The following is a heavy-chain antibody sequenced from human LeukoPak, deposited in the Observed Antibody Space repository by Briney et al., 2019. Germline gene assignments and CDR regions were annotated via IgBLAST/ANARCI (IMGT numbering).Heavy chain of an antibody. V-gene: IGHV1-69*13. CDR2: IIPIFGTA. CDR1: GGTFSSHT. D-gene: IGHD1-26*01. Sequence: GASVKVSCTASGGTFSSHTINWVRQAPGQGLEWMGGIIPIFGTANYAQKFQGRVTITADESTSTAYMELSSLRSEDTAVYYCASSPSGSYPENPDYWGQGTLVTVSS. CDR3: ASSPSGSYPENPDY. J-gene: IGHJ4*02.